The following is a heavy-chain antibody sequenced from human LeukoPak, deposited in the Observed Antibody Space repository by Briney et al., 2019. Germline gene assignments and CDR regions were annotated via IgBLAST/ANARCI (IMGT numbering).Heavy chain of an antibody. D-gene: IGHD2-15*01. J-gene: IGHJ4*02. CDR3: AKRGFCSGGSCYSFHFDY. V-gene: IGHV3-30*04. CDR2: ISYDGSNK. CDR1: GFTFSSYA. Sequence: GGSLRLSCAASGFTFSSYAMHWVRQAPGKGLEWVAVISYDGSNKYYADSVKGRFTISRDNSKNTLYLQMNSLRAEDTALYYCAKRGFCSGGSCYSFHFDYWGQGTLVTVSS.